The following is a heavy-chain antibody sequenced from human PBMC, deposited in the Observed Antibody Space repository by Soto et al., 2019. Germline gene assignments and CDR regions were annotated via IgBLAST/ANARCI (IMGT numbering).Heavy chain of an antibody. CDR3: ARETGNDFYYYGMDV. CDR1: GGSISSYY. Sequence: SLTCTVSGGSISSYYWSWIRQPPGKGLEWIGEIYHSGSTNYNPSLKSRVTISVDKSKNQFSLKLSSVTAADTAVYYCARETGNDFYYYGMDVWGQGTTVTVSS. D-gene: IGHD1-1*01. CDR2: IYHSGST. V-gene: IGHV4-59*12. J-gene: IGHJ6*02.